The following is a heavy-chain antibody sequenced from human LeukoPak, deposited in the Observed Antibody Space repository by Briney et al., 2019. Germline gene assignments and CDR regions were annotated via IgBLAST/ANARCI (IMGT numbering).Heavy chain of an antibody. V-gene: IGHV3-30-3*01. Sequence: PGGSLRLSCAASGFTFSSYAMHWVRQAPGKGLEWVAVISYDGSNKYYADSVKGRFTISRDNSKNTLYLQMNSLRAEDTAVYYCARGATHAWGQGTLVTVSS. CDR3: ARGATHA. CDR1: GFTFSSYA. J-gene: IGHJ5*02. CDR2: ISYDGSNK.